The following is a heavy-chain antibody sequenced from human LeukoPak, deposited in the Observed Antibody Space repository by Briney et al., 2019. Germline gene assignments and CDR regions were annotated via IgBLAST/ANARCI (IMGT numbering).Heavy chain of an antibody. CDR1: GGSFSGYH. Sequence: SETLSLTCAVYGGSFSGYHWSWIRQPPGKGLEWIGEINHSGSTNYNPSLKSRVTISVDTSKNQFSLKLSSVTAADTAVYYCARGLWFGELLLWGQGTLVTVSS. CDR2: INHSGST. D-gene: IGHD3-10*01. J-gene: IGHJ4*02. V-gene: IGHV4-34*01. CDR3: ARGLWFGELLL.